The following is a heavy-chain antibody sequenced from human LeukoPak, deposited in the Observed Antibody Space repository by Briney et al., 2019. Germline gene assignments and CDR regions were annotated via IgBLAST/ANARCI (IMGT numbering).Heavy chain of an antibody. Sequence: GGSLRLSCEASGFTFSNYSMNWVRQAPGKGLEWVSYIRSSSTTIYYADSVKGRFTISRDSAKNSLYLQMNSLRAEDTAVYYCARAKRNGFDIWGQGTMVTVSS. CDR1: GFTFSNYS. V-gene: IGHV3-48*01. J-gene: IGHJ3*02. CDR2: IRSSSTTI. CDR3: ARAKRNGFDI.